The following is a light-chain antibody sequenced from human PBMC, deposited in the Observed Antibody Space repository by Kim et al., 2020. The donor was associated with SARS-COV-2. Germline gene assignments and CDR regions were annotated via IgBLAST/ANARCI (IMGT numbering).Light chain of an antibody. V-gene: IGKV3-20*01. CDR3: QQYGIAPFT. Sequence: SPGNRAPLSCRASRGVNSDFLAWYQQKPGQAPRLLIYGASSRSTGIPDRFSGSGSGTDFTLTISRLEPEDFAVYYCQQYGIAPFTFGPGTKVDIK. CDR2: GAS. CDR1: RGVNSDF. J-gene: IGKJ3*01.